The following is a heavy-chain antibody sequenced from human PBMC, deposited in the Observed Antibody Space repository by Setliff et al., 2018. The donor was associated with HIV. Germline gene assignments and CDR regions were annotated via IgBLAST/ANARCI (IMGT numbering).Heavy chain of an antibody. V-gene: IGHV3-74*01. J-gene: IGHJ4*02. CDR3: ARGSPVGWLQKFGRFDY. D-gene: IGHD5-12*01. Sequence: GGSLRLSCAASGFTFSSYWMHWVRQAPGKGLVWVSRINSDGSSTSYADSVKGRFTISRDNAKNTLYLQMNSLRAEDTAVYYCARGSPVGWLQKFGRFDYWGQGTLVTVSS. CDR2: INSDGSST. CDR1: GFTFSSYW.